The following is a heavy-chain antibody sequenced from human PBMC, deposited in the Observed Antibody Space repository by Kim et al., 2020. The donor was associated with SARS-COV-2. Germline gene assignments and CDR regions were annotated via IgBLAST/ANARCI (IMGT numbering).Heavy chain of an antibody. CDR2: IYHSGST. D-gene: IGHD4-17*01. CDR1: GYSISSGYY. J-gene: IGHJ4*02. V-gene: IGHV4-38-2*02. CDR3: ARGGMTTARILDY. Sequence: SETLSLTCTVSGYSISSGYYWGWIRQPPGKGLEWIGSIYHSGSTYYNPSLKSRVTISVDTSKNQFSLKLSSVTAADTAVYYCARGGMTTARILDYWGQGT.